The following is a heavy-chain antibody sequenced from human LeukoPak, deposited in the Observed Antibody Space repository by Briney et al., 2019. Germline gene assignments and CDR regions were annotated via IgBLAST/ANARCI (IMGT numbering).Heavy chain of an antibody. D-gene: IGHD3-9*01. CDR3: ARPGEGLGFDY. Sequence: SETLSLTCAVYGVSLSGYYWGWIRQPPGKGLEWIGSIYYSGSTYYNPSLKSRVTISVDTSKNQFSLKLSSVTAADTAVYYCARPGEGLGFDYWGQGTLVTVSS. CDR2: IYYSGST. J-gene: IGHJ4*02. V-gene: IGHV4-39*01. CDR1: GVSLSGYY.